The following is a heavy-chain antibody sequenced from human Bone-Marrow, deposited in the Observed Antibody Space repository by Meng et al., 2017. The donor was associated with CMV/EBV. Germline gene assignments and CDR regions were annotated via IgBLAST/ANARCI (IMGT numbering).Heavy chain of an antibody. J-gene: IGHJ5*02. CDR1: GFTFSSYW. V-gene: IGHV3-7*01. CDR3: ASVIYHYQLPFRFDP. CDR2: IKQDGSEK. Sequence: GESLKISCAASGFTFSSYWMSWVRQAPGRGLEWVANIKQDGSEKHYVDSLKGRFTISRDNAMNSLYLQMNSLRAEDTAVYYCASVIYHYQLPFRFDPWGQGTLVTVSS. D-gene: IGHD2-2*01.